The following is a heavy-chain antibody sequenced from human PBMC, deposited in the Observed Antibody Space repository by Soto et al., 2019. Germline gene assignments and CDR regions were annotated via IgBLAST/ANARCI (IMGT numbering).Heavy chain of an antibody. V-gene: IGHV4-30-2*01. CDR1: GGSISSGGYS. D-gene: IGHD4-17*01. Sequence: SETLSLTCAVSGGSISSGGYSWSWIRQPPGKGLEWIGYIYRSGSTYYNPSLKSRVTISVDRSKNQFSLKLSSVTAADTAVYYCPRCSQCTVTTCDYWGQGTLVTVSS. CDR3: PRCSQCTVTTCDY. CDR2: IYRSGST. J-gene: IGHJ4*02.